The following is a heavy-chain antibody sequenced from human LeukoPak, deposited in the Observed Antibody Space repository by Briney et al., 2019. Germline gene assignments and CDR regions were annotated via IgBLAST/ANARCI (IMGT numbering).Heavy chain of an antibody. CDR3: AKTIQPYYYYGMDV. J-gene: IGHJ6*02. V-gene: IGHV3-43D*03. CDR1: GFTFSSYW. D-gene: IGHD1-1*01. Sequence: GGSLRLSCAASGFTFSSYWMHWVRQAPGKGLKWVSLISWGGDNTYYADSVKGRFTISRDNSKNSLYLQMNSLRAEDTALYYCAKTIQPYYYYGMDVWGQGTSVTVSS. CDR2: ISWGGDNT.